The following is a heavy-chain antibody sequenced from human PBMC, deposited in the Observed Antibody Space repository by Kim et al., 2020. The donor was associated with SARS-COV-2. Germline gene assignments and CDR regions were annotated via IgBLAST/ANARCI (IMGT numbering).Heavy chain of an antibody. V-gene: IGHV3-30*07. D-gene: IGHD4-17*01. CDR3: ARDRDDYGDYGLFDY. J-gene: IGHJ4*02. Sequence: DSVKGRCTISRANSKTTLCLPMNSLRAEDTAVYYCARDRDDYGDYGLFDYWGQGNLVTVSS.